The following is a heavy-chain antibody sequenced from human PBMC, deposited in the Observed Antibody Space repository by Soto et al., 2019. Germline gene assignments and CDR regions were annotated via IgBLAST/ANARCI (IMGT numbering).Heavy chain of an antibody. CDR1: GVSISSYY. Sequence: SETLSLTCTVSGVSISSYYWSWIRQPPGKGLEWIGYIYYSGSTNYNPSLKSRVTISVDTSKNQFSLKLSSVTAADTAVYYCARDREALDYWGQGTLVTVSS. V-gene: IGHV4-59*01. CDR3: ARDREALDY. J-gene: IGHJ4*02. CDR2: IYYSGST.